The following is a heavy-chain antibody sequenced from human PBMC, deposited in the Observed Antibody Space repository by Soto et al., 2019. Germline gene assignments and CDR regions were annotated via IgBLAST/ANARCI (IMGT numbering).Heavy chain of an antibody. V-gene: IGHV5-51*01. Sequence: GESLKISCKGSGYSFTSYWIGWVRQMPGKGLEWMGIIYPRDSDTRYSPSFQGQVTISADKSISTAYLQWSSLKASDTAMYYCASSPYNLNRRGGMDVWGQGTTVTVSS. CDR3: ASSPYNLNRRGGMDV. D-gene: IGHD1-20*01. CDR2: IYPRDSDT. CDR1: GYSFTSYW. J-gene: IGHJ6*02.